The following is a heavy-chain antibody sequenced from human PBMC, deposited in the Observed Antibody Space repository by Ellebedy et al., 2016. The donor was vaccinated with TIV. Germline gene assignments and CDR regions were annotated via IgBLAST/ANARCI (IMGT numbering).Heavy chain of an antibody. Sequence: GESLKISXAVSGFTVSSNYMNWVRQAPGKGLEWVSLIYSGGSTHYADSVRGRFTISRDYSKNTLYLQMNSLRAEDTAVYYCASNGDKGYWGQGTLVTVSS. CDR1: GFTVSSNY. CDR3: ASNGDKGY. J-gene: IGHJ4*02. D-gene: IGHD4-23*01. CDR2: IYSGGST. V-gene: IGHV3-53*01.